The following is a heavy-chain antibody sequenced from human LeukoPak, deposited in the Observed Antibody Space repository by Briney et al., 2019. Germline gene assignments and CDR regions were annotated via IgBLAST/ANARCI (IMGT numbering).Heavy chain of an antibody. J-gene: IGHJ6*02. CDR2: ISYDGSNK. CDR3: ARGASYYDFWSGYYTDYYYGMDV. D-gene: IGHD3-3*01. CDR1: GFTFSSYA. Sequence: GGSLRLSCAASGFTFSSYAMNWVRQAPGKGLEWVALISYDGSNKNYADSVKGRFTISRDNSKNTLYLQMNSLRAEDRALYYCARGASYYDFWSGYYTDYYYGMDVWGQGTTVTVSS. V-gene: IGHV3-30-3*01.